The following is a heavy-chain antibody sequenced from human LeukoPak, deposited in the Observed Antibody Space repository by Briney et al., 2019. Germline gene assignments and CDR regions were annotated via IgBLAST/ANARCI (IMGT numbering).Heavy chain of an antibody. V-gene: IGHV1-18*01. D-gene: IGHD3-10*01. CDR1: GYTFTSYG. J-gene: IGHJ5*02. CDR3: ARVVITMVRGVTTPNWFDP. Sequence: GASVKVSCKASGYTFTSYGISWVRQAPGQGLEWMGWISAYNGNTNYAQKLQGRVTMTTDTSTSTAYMELRSLRSDDTAVYYCARVVITMVRGVTTPNWFDPWGQGTLVTVSS. CDR2: ISAYNGNT.